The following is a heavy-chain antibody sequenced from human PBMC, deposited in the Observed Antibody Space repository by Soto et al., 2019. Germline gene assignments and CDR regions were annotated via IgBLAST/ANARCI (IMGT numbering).Heavy chain of an antibody. CDR3: AKRGSIAVAGTTRREYYYYYGMDV. CDR2: ISGSAGST. Sequence: GGSLRLSCAASGFTFSSYAMSWVRQAPGKGLEWVSAISGSAGSTYYADSVKGRFTISRDNSKNTLYLQMNSLRAEDTAVYYCAKRGSIAVAGTTRREYYYYYGMDVWGQGTTVTVSS. J-gene: IGHJ6*02. V-gene: IGHV3-23*01. D-gene: IGHD6-19*01. CDR1: GFTFSSYA.